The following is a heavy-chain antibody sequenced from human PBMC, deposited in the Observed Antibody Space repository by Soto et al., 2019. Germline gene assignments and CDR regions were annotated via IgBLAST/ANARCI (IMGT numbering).Heavy chain of an antibody. CDR2: ISYDGSNK. V-gene: IGHV3-30*18. J-gene: IGHJ4*02. CDR3: AKDPERFGELSAY. D-gene: IGHD3-10*01. Sequence: GGSLRLSCAASGFTFSSYGMHWVRQAPGKGLEWVAVISYDGSNKYYADSVKGRFTISRDNSKNTLYLQMNSLRAEDTAVYYCAKDPERFGELSAYWGQGTLVTV. CDR1: GFTFSSYG.